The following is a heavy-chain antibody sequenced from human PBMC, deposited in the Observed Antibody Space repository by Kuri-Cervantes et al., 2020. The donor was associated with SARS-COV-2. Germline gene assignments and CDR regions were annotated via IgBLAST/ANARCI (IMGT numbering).Heavy chain of an antibody. V-gene: IGHV3-20*04. Sequence: GESLKISCAASGFTFDDYGMSWVRQAPGKGLEWVSGINWNGGSTGYADSVKGRFTISRDNAKNSLYLQMNSLRAEDTALYYCARDLPDSSTPPHDPWGQGTLVTVSS. CDR1: GFTFDDYG. CDR3: ARDLPDSSTPPHDP. J-gene: IGHJ5*02. CDR2: INWNGGST. D-gene: IGHD2-2*01.